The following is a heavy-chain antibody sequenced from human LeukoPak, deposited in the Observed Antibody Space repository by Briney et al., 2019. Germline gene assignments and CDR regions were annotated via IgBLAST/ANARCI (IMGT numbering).Heavy chain of an antibody. CDR1: GFTFSSYW. V-gene: IGHV3-7*01. CDR3: ARDSNPVKLDGYMLDY. J-gene: IGHJ4*02. D-gene: IGHD5-24*01. CDR2: IKQDGSEK. Sequence: PGGSLRLSCAASGFTFSSYWMSWVRQAPGKGLEWVANIKQDGSEKYYVDSVKGRFTISRDNAKNSLYLQLNSLRAEDTAVYYCARDSNPVKLDGYMLDYWGQGNLVTVSS.